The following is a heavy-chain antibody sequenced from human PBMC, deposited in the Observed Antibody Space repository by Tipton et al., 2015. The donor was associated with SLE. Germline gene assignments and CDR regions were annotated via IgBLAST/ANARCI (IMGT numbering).Heavy chain of an antibody. V-gene: IGHV4-34*01. D-gene: IGHD5-18*01. CDR3: ARLHGYSYGLNWFDP. J-gene: IGHJ5*02. CDR1: DGSLSGYY. Sequence: TLSLSCTVFDGSLSGYYWAWLRPSPGKGLEWIGEISYDGGANYNPSLERRGTISLETSKNQLSLRLTSVIAADTAVYYCARLHGYSYGLNWFDPWGQGTLISVSS. CDR2: ISYDGGA.